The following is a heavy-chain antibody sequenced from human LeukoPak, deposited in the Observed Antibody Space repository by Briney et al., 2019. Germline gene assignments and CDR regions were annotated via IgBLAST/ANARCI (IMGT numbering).Heavy chain of an antibody. Sequence: ASVKVSCMASGYTFTNYYIHWVRQAPGQGLEWMGMINPSGGRTTYAKKFQGRVTMTRDTSTNTVYTELSSLRSDDTAVYYCARDYYGGHNLYNFDFWGQGTRVIVSS. J-gene: IGHJ4*02. CDR2: INPSGGRT. CDR3: ARDYYGGHNLYNFDF. V-gene: IGHV1-46*01. CDR1: GYTFTNYY. D-gene: IGHD3-10*01.